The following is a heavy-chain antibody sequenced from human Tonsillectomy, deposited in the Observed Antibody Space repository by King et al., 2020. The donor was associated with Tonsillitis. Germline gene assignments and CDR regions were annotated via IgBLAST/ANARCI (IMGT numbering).Heavy chain of an antibody. J-gene: IGHJ6*02. V-gene: IGHV1-69*12. Sequence: VQLVQSGAEVKKPGSSVKVSCKASGGTFSSYAISWVRQAPGQGLEWMGGIIPIFGTANYAQKFQGRVTITADESTSTAYMELSSLRSEDTAVYFCARLGYCGGTCYASPHLEDVWGQGTTVTVSS. CDR3: ARLGYCGGTCYASPHLEDV. CDR1: GGTFSSYA. CDR2: IIPIFGTA. D-gene: IGHD2-21*02.